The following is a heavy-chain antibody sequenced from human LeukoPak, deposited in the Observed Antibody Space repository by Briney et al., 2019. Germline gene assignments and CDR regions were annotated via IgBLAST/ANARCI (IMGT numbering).Heavy chain of an antibody. D-gene: IGHD2-2*01. J-gene: IGHJ4*02. CDR3: ARDLLGYCSSTSCQNLV. CDR1: GFTFSSYS. Sequence: PGGSLRLSCAASGFTFSSYSMNWARQAPGKGLEWVSSISSSSSYIYYVDSVKGRFTISRDNAKNSLYLQMNSLRAEDTAVYYCARDLLGYCSSTSCQNLVWGQGTLVTVSS. V-gene: IGHV3-21*01. CDR2: ISSSSSYI.